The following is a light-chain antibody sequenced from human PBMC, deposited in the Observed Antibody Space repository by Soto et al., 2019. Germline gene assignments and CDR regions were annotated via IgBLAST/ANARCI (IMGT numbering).Light chain of an antibody. CDR3: QQYNNWPPIT. V-gene: IGKV3D-15*01. J-gene: IGKJ5*01. Sequence: EIVVTQSPLTLPVTPGATASISCRSSQSLLHSNGYNYLAWYQQKPGQAPRLLIYDDSHRATGIPATFSGSGSGTDFTLTISNLQSEDFAVYYCQQYNNWPPITFGQGTRLEI. CDR1: QSLLHSNGYNY. CDR2: DDS.